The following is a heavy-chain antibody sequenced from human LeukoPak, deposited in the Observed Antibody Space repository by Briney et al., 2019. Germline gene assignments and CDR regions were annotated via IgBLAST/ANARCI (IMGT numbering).Heavy chain of an antibody. CDR2: IRYDGSNK. Sequence: GGSLRLSCAASGFTFSSYGMHWVRQAPGKGLEWVALIRYDGSNKYYADSVKGRSTISRDNSKNTLYLQMNSLRAEDTAVYYCAKDRGVGAKSPEYFQHWGQGTLVTVSS. D-gene: IGHD1-26*01. CDR3: AKDRGVGAKSPEYFQH. J-gene: IGHJ1*01. V-gene: IGHV3-30*02. CDR1: GFTFSSYG.